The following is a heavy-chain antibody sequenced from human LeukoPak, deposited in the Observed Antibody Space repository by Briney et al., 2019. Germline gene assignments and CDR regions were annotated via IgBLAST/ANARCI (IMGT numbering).Heavy chain of an antibody. CDR3: ARVAARRGGPGGIDY. Sequence: GSLRLSCAASGFTFSDYTMNWVRQPPGKGLEWIGEINHSGSTNYNPSLKSRVTISVDTSKNQFSLKLSSVTAADTAVYYCARVAARRGGPGGIDYWGQGTLVTVSS. D-gene: IGHD6-6*01. V-gene: IGHV4-34*01. CDR1: GFTFSDYT. CDR2: INHSGST. J-gene: IGHJ4*02.